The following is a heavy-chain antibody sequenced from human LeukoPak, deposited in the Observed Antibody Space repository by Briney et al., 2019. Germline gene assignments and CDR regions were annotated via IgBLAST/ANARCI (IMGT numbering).Heavy chain of an antibody. J-gene: IGHJ5*02. Sequence: GGSLRLSCAASGFTFNDYYMSWIRQAPGKGLEWLSYINIGGANTHYADSVKGRFTISRDNAKKSLYLEMNNLRAEDTAVYYCATDGAGFDTWGQGVLVIVSS. CDR2: INIGGANT. CDR3: ATDGAGFDT. CDR1: GFTFNDYY. V-gene: IGHV3-11*01.